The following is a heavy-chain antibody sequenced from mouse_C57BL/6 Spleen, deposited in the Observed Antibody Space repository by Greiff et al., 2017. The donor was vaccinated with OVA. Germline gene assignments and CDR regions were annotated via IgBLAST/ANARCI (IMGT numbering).Heavy chain of an antibody. Sequence: EVKVVESGGGLVKPGGSLKLSCAASGFTFSDYGMHWVRQAPEKGLEWVAYISSGSSNIYYADTVKGRFTISRDNAKNTLFLQMTSLRSEDTAMYYCARHLYGYKAGYAMDYWGQGTSVTVSS. V-gene: IGHV5-17*01. CDR1: GFTFSDYG. D-gene: IGHD2-2*01. CDR2: ISSGSSNI. CDR3: ARHLYGYKAGYAMDY. J-gene: IGHJ4*01.